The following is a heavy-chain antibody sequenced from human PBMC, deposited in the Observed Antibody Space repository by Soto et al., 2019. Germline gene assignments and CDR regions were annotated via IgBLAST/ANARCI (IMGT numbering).Heavy chain of an antibody. D-gene: IGHD3-22*01. Sequence: SETLSLTCAVYGGSFSGYYWTWIRQPPGKGLEWIGYINHSGSTNYNPSLKSRVTISVDTSKNQFSLKLSSVTAADTAVYYCARDYYYDSSGIDYWGQGTLVTVSS. CDR2: INHSGST. CDR1: GGSFSGYY. J-gene: IGHJ4*02. V-gene: IGHV4-34*01. CDR3: ARDYYYDSSGIDY.